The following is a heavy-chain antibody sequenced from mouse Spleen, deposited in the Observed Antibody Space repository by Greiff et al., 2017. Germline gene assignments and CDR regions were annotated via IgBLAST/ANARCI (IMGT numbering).Heavy chain of an antibody. CDR3: ERAGGYYVGAMDY. V-gene: IGHV1-76*01. Sequence: VQGVESGAELVRPGASVKLSYKASGYTFTDYYINWVKQRPGQGLEWIARIYPASGNTYYNEKFKGKATLTAEKSSSNDNMQMRSLTSEDSDVYFCERAGGYYVGAMDYWGQGTSVTVSS. J-gene: IGHJ4*01. D-gene: IGHD2-3*01. CDR1: GYTFTDYY. CDR2: IYPASGNT.